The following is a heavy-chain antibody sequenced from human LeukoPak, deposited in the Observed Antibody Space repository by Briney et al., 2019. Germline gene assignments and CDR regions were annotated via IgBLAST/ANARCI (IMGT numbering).Heavy chain of an antibody. CDR3: ARVRDYYYMDV. Sequence: ALVKVSCKTSGYTFTSYGIGWVRQAPGQGLEWMGWISAYNGNTHYAQKLQGRVTMTTDTSTSTGYMDLRSLRSDDTAVYYCARVRDYYYMDVWGKGTTVTVSS. CDR2: ISAYNGNT. V-gene: IGHV1-18*01. CDR1: GYTFTSYG. J-gene: IGHJ6*03. D-gene: IGHD4-23*01.